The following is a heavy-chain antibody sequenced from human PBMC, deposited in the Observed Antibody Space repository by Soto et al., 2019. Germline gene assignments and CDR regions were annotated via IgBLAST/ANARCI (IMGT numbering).Heavy chain of an antibody. D-gene: IGHD3-3*01. V-gene: IGHV3-33*01. CDR2: IWYDGSNK. Sequence: QVQLVESGGGVVQPGRSLRLSCAASGFTFSSYGMHWVRQAPGKGLEWVAVIWYDGSNKYYADSVKGRFTISRDNSKKTLYLQMNSLRAEDTAVYYCARTDLVFGVVGAFDIWGQGTMVTVSS. J-gene: IGHJ3*02. CDR3: ARTDLVFGVVGAFDI. CDR1: GFTFSSYG.